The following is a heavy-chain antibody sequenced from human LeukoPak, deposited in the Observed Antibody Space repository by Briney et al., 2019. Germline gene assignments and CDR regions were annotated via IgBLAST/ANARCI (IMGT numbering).Heavy chain of an antibody. CDR3: ARRGRGYSYGSQSIDY. CDR1: GGSFGGCY. Sequence: SSESLSLTCAVYGGSFGGCYWSWIRQPPGKGLGWIGEIILVGGTNYTPSLKSRVTISADTSKKQFSLKLSSVSAADTAVYYCARRGRGYSYGSQSIDYWGQGTLVTVSS. D-gene: IGHD5-18*01. CDR2: IILVGGT. J-gene: IGHJ4*02. V-gene: IGHV4-34*12.